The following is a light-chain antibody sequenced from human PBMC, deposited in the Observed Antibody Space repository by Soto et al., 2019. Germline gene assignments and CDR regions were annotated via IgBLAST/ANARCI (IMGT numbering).Light chain of an antibody. CDR2: GAS. CDR3: QRYGSSPGYT. V-gene: IGKV3-20*01. CDR1: QSISSSY. J-gene: IGKJ2*01. Sequence: EIVLTQSPGTLSLSPGERATLSCRVSQSISSSYLAWYQQKPGQAPRLLIYGASGRATGIPDRFSGSGSGTDFTLTISRLEPEDFAVYYCQRYGSSPGYTFGLGTKLEIK.